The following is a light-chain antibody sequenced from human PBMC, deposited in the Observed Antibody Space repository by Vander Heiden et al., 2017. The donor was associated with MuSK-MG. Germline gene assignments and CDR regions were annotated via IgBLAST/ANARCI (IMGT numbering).Light chain of an antibody. J-gene: IGLJ2*01. CDR2: QHT. CDR1: KLGDKN. Sequence: SYELTQPPSVSVSPGQPATIPCSGDKLGDKNACWYQQKPGQSPVLGIYQHTKRPSGIPERVYGAKYGTNVNTTISGTQAMEEADYYCTEWERRTVIFGGGTKLTVL. V-gene: IGLV3-1*01. CDR3: TEWERRTVI.